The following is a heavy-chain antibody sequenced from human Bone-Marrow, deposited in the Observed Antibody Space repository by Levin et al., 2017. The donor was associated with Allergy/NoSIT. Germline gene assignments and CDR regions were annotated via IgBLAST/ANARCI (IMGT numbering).Heavy chain of an antibody. J-gene: IGHJ4*02. V-gene: IGHV4-31*03. CDR3: ARLDGYSFDY. CDR1: GGSISSSGYH. CDR2: ISYRGST. Sequence: NPSETLSLTCTVSGGSISSSGYHWTWIRQYPNKGLEWIGYISYRGSTYFNPSLKSRLTMSIATSEQHFSLNLTSVSAADTAIYYCARLDGYSFDYWGQGALVTVSS. D-gene: IGHD1-1*01.